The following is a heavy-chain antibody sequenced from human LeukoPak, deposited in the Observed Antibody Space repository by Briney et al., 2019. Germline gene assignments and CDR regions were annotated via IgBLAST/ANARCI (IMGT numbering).Heavy chain of an antibody. CDR2: IRYDGSNK. CDR1: GFTFSSYG. V-gene: IGHV3-30*02. J-gene: IGHJ6*03. D-gene: IGHD3-22*01. Sequence: GGSLRLSCAASGFTFSSYGMHWVRQAPGKGLEWVAFIRYDGSNKYYADSVKGRFTISRDNSKHTLHLQMNGLRAEDTAVYYCAKGAEEGVVITAVYYYYMDVWGKGTTVTISS. CDR3: AKGAEEGVVITAVYYYYMDV.